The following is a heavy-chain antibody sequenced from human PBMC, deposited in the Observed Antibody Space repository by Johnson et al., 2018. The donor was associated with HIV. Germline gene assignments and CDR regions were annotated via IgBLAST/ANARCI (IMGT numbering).Heavy chain of an antibody. CDR1: GFTFGSYA. D-gene: IGHD1-26*01. V-gene: IGHV3-9*01. CDR3: AKGGGVGGLGVAFDI. J-gene: IGHJ3*02. Sequence: VQLVESGGGLVPPGGSLRLSCATSGFTFGSYAMHWVRQAPGKGLEWVSGIRWDSGSIGYADSVKGRFTISRDNAKNSLYLQMNSLRAEDTALYYCAKGGGVGGLGVAFDIWGQGTMVTVSS. CDR2: IRWDSGSI.